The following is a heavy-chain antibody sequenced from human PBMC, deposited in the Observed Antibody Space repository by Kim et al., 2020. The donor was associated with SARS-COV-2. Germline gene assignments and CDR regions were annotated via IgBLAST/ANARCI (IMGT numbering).Heavy chain of an antibody. CDR1: GGSISSGSYY. V-gene: IGHV4-61*02. D-gene: IGHD6-13*01. Sequence: SETLSLTCTVSGGSISSGSYYWSWIRQPAGKGLEWIGRIYTSGSTNYNPSLKSRVTISVDTSKNQFSLRLSSVTAADTAVYYCARGSHSSSWLYYYYGMDVWGQGTTVTVSS. J-gene: IGHJ6*02. CDR2: IYTSGST. CDR3: ARGSHSSSWLYYYYGMDV.